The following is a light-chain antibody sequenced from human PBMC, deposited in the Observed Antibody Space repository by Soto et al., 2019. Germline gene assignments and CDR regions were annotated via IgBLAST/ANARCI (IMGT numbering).Light chain of an antibody. CDR1: QAIYNY. CDR3: QKYNTAPLT. Sequence: DIQMTQSPSSLSASVGDRVTITCRASQAIYNYLAWFQQKPGKVPKLLIYAASALQSGVPSRFSGSGSGTDFTLTISSLQPEDVATYYCQKYNTAPLTFGGGTNVDIK. J-gene: IGKJ4*01. CDR2: AAS. V-gene: IGKV1-27*01.